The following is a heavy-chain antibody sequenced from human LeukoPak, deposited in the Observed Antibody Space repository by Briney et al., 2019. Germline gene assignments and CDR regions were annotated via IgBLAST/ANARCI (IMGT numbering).Heavy chain of an antibody. CDR3: ARIGGSGSYSGHYFDH. V-gene: IGHV3-74*01. D-gene: IGHD3-10*01. J-gene: IGHJ4*02. CDR2: LNSDGSST. Sequence: GGSLRLSCVTSRFAFSSYWMHWVRQAPGKGLVWVSRLNSDGSSTSYADSVKGRFTISRDNAKNTMYLQMNSLRAEDTAVYYCARIGGSGSYSGHYFDHWGQGTLVTVSS. CDR1: RFAFSSYW.